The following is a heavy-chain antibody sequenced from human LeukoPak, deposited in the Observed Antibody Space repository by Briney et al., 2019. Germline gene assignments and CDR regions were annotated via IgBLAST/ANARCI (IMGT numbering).Heavy chain of an antibody. Sequence: ASVKVSCKASGYSFTNYAMNWVGQAPGQGLEWMGWIHPSTGNPTYAQSFTGRVALSLDTSASTAYLQISSLKAEDTAVYYCASTTAKGLVSPYSYYYYYYMDVWGKGTTVTVSS. J-gene: IGHJ6*03. D-gene: IGHD2-21*01. CDR2: IHPSTGNP. CDR1: GYSFTNYA. V-gene: IGHV7-4-1*02. CDR3: ASTTAKGLVSPYSYYYYYYMDV.